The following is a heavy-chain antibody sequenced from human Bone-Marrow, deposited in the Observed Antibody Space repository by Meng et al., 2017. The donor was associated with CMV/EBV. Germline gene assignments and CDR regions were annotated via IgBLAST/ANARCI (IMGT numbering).Heavy chain of an antibody. J-gene: IGHJ6*02. CDR3: ARVKVDYDFWSGYYNPPGYYYGMDV. D-gene: IGHD3-3*01. CDR2: INPNSGGT. CDR1: GYTFTGYY. V-gene: IGHV1-2*02. Sequence: ASVKVSCKASGYTFTGYYMHWVRQAPGQGLEWMGWINPNSGGTNYAQKFQGRVTMTRDTSISKAYMELSRLRSDDTAVYYCARVKVDYDFWSGYYNPPGYYYGMDVWGQGTTVTVSS.